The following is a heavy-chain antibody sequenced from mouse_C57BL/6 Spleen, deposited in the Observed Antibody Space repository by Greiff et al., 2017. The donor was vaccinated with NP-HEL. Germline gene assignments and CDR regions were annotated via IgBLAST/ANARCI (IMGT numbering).Heavy chain of an antibody. CDR1: GYTFTSYW. V-gene: IGHV1-53*01. CDR2: INPSNGGT. Sequence: VQLQQSGTELVKPGASVKLSCKASGYTFTSYWMHWVKQRPGQGLEWIGNINPSNGGTNYNEKFKSKATLTVDKSSSTAYMQLSSLTSEDSAIYYWARHSNYGYYFDYWGQGTTLTVSS. D-gene: IGHD2-5*01. J-gene: IGHJ2*01. CDR3: ARHSNYGYYFDY.